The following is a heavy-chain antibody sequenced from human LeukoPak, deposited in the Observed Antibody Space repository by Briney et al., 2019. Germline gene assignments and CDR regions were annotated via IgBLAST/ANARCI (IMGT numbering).Heavy chain of an antibody. CDR1: GYTFIGYY. CDR3: ASPIFGVVTPHPRFDY. Sequence: GASVKVSCKASGYTFIGYYMHWVRQAPGQGLEWMGWINPNSGGTNYAQKFQGRVTMTRDTSISTAYMELSRLRSDDTAVYYCASPIFGVVTPHPRFDYWGQGTLVTVSS. J-gene: IGHJ4*02. V-gene: IGHV1-2*02. D-gene: IGHD3-3*01. CDR2: INPNSGGT.